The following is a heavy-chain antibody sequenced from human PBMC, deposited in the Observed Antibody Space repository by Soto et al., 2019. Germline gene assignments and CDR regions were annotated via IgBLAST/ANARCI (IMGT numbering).Heavy chain of an antibody. CDR1: GVTLSIYG. J-gene: IGHJ4*02. Sequence: GGSLGLACAACGVTLSIYGMHWVCQAPGKGLEWVAVISYDGSNKYYADSVKGRFTISRDNSKNTLYLQMNSLRAEDTAVYYCAKVLTYYYDSSGYLEYFDYWGQRTLVTVSS. V-gene: IGHV3-30*18. D-gene: IGHD3-22*01. CDR3: AKVLTYYYDSSGYLEYFDY. CDR2: ISYDGSNK.